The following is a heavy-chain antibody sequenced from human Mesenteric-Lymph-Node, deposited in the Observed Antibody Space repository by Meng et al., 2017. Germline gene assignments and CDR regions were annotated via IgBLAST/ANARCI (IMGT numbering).Heavy chain of an antibody. J-gene: IGHJ4*02. D-gene: IGHD6-13*01. Sequence: GESLKISCAASGFTFGNHWMSWVRQAPGKGLEWVANIKQDGSVKSYVGSVRGRFTISRDNAKNSLYLQMNSLRADDTALYYCATSSAAAGNDWGQGTLVTVSS. CDR1: GFTFGNHW. CDR2: IKQDGSVK. CDR3: ATSSAAAGND. V-gene: IGHV3-7*01.